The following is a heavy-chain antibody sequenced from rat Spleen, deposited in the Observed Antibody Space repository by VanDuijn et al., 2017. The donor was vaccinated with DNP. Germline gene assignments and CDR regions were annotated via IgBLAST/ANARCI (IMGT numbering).Heavy chain of an antibody. CDR3: ARHGGIGVMDA. J-gene: IGHJ4*01. CDR2: IWGDGSM. CDR1: GFSLTNNS. D-gene: IGHD1-6*01. V-gene: IGHV2-1*01. Sequence: QVHLKESGPGLVQPSQTLSLICTVSGFSLTNNSVHWVRQPPGKGLEWMGGIWGDGSMDYNSALESRLTISRDASKSQVLLKMNSLQPEDTGTYYCARHGGIGVMDAWGQGASVTVSS.